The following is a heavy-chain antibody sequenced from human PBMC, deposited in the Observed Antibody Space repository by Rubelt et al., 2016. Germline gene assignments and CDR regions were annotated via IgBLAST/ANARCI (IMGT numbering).Heavy chain of an antibody. D-gene: IGHD1-26*01. CDR3: ARDLSDSGRYHHFDY. V-gene: IGHV3-30*04. CDR2: ISDDGSNK. Sequence: VQLVESGGGLVQPGGSLRLSCAASGFTFSSYAMSWVRQAPGKGLEWVALISDDGSNKYYADSVKGRFTISRDNSKNTLYLQMNSLRSEDTAVYYCARDLSDSGRYHHFDYWGQGTLVAASS. CDR1: GFTFSSYA. J-gene: IGHJ4*02.